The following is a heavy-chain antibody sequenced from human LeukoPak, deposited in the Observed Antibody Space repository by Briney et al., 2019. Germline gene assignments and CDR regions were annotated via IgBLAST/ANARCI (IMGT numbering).Heavy chain of an antibody. Sequence: ASVQVSCKASGYTFTGYFMDWVRQAPGQGLEWMGWINPNSGGTKYAQKFQGRVTMTRDKSITTAYMELSRLTSDDTAVYYCARGRGAATTVVTATLDDYWGQGTLVTVS. D-gene: IGHD4-23*01. CDR3: ARGRGAATTVVTATLDDY. V-gene: IGHV1-2*02. CDR1: GYTFTGYF. CDR2: INPNSGGT. J-gene: IGHJ4*02.